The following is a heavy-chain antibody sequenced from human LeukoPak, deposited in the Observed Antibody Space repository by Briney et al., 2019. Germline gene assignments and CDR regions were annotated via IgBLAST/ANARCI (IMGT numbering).Heavy chain of an antibody. CDR1: DDSIRSSAYY. CDR2: IYYSGST. Sequence: SETLSLTCAVSDDSIRSSAYYWGWIRQPPGKGLEWIGSIYYSGSTYYNPSLKSRVTISVDTSKNQFSLKLRSVTAADTAVYYCARDLDNSGWYVFDNWGQGNLVTVSS. J-gene: IGHJ4*02. CDR3: ARDLDNSGWYVFDN. D-gene: IGHD6-13*01. V-gene: IGHV4-39*07.